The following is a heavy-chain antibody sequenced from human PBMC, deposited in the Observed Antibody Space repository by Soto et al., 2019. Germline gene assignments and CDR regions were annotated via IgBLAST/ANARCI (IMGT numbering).Heavy chain of an antibody. CDR3: ARVQIAAADY. V-gene: IGHV3-21*01. CDR1: GFTFSSYS. J-gene: IGHJ4*02. Sequence: VQLVESGGGLVKPGGSLRLSCAASGFTFSSYSTNWVRQAPGKGLEWVSSISSSSSYIYYADSVKGRFTISRDNAKNSLYLQMNSLRAEDTAVYYCARVQIAAADYWGQGTLVTVSS. D-gene: IGHD6-13*01. CDR2: ISSSSSYI.